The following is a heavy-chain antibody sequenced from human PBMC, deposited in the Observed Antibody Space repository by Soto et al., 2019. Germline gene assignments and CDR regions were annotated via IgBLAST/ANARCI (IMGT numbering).Heavy chain of an antibody. D-gene: IGHD4-4*01. Sequence: GGSLRLSCAASGFTFSSYWMSWVRQAPGKGLEWVANTKQDGSEKYYVDSVKGRFTISRDNAKNSLYLQMNSLRAEDTAVYYCAREHDYSNYGYYYMDVWGKGTTVTVSS. J-gene: IGHJ6*03. CDR2: TKQDGSEK. CDR3: AREHDYSNYGYYYMDV. V-gene: IGHV3-7*01. CDR1: GFTFSSYW.